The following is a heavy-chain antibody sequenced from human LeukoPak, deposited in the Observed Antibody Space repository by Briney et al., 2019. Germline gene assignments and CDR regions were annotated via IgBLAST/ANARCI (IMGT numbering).Heavy chain of an antibody. CDR1: GFTFSSYA. V-gene: IGHV3-23*01. CDR2: ISGSGGST. Sequence: GGSLSLSCAASGFTFSSYAMSWVRQPRGKGLEWVSAISGSGGSTYYADSVKGRFTISRDNSKNTLYLQMDSLTAADTALYYCAKDPWFGELFPSGKCGTDVWGQGTTVTVSS. CDR3: AKDPWFGELFPSGKCGTDV. J-gene: IGHJ6*02. D-gene: IGHD3-10*01.